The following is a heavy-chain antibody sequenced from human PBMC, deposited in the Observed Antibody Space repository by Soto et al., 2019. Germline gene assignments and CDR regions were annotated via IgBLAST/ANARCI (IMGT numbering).Heavy chain of an antibody. CDR3: ANNDERWVRVYGMDV. D-gene: IGHD1-1*01. CDR2: ISYDGSNK. J-gene: IGHJ6*02. V-gene: IGHV3-30*18. CDR1: GFTFSSYG. Sequence: QVQLVESGGGVVQPGRSLRLSCAASGFTFSSYGMHWVRQAPGKGLEWVAVISYDGSNKYYPDSVKGRFTISRDNSKNTLYLQMNSLRAEDTAVYYCANNDERWVRVYGMDVWGQGTTVTVSS.